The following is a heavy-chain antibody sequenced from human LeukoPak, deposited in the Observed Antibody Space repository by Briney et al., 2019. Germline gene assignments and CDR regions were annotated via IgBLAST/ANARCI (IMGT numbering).Heavy chain of an antibody. CDR1: GYTFTGYY. V-gene: IGHV1-8*02. CDR2: MNPNSGNT. D-gene: IGHD6-19*01. CDR3: ARDSWDGGWRLGAHWYFDL. J-gene: IGHJ2*01. Sequence: VASVKVSCKASGYTFTGYYMHWVRQATGQGLEWMGWMNPNSGNTGYTQKFQGRVTMTRNTSISTAYMELSSLRSEDTAVYYCARDSWDGGWRLGAHWYFDLWGRGTLVTVSS.